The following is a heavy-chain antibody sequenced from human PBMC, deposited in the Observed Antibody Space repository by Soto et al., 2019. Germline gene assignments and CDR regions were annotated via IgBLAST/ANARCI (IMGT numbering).Heavy chain of an antibody. CDR1: GYSFTNYW. CDR3: ARVVHNNWHFDL. V-gene: IGHV5-51*01. J-gene: IGHJ2*01. CDR2: IDPRDSDT. D-gene: IGHD2-21*01. Sequence: GESLKISCKNSGYSFTNYWIGWVRQMPGKGLGWMGIIDPRDSDTRYSPSFQGQVTFSVDKSISTAYLQWGSLKASDTAIYFCARVVHNNWHFDLWGRGTLVTVSS.